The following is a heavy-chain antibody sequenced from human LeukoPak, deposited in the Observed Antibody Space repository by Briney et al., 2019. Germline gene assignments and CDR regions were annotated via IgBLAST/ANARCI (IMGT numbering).Heavy chain of an antibody. CDR2: GDYSGGT. CDR1: GGSFSSVKDY. CDR3: AGERGEEYSSGWYKRNYFDN. Sequence: SETLSLTCTVSGGSFSSVKDYWAWIRQPPGKGLEWIASGDYSGGTYYNPSLESRVAISADMSKNQFSLKLTSVTGADTAVYYCAGERGEEYSSGWYKRNYFDNWGQGIRVTVSS. J-gene: IGHJ4*02. V-gene: IGHV4-39*07. D-gene: IGHD6-19*01.